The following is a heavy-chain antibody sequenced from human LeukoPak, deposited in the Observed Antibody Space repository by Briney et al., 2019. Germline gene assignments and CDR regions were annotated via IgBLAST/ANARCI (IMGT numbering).Heavy chain of an antibody. CDR2: IYYSGST. CDR1: GGSISSHY. CDR3: ARESTVDRSYYYFYMDV. D-gene: IGHD1-14*01. Sequence: PSETLSLTCTVSGGSISSHYRSWIRQPPGKGLEWIGYIYYSGSTNYNPSLKSRVTISVDTSKNQFSLKLSSVTAADTAVYYCARESTVDRSYYYFYMDVWGKGTTVSVSS. V-gene: IGHV4-59*11. J-gene: IGHJ6*03.